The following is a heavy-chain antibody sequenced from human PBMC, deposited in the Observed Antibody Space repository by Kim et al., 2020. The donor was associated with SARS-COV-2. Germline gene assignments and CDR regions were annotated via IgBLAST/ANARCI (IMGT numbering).Heavy chain of an antibody. J-gene: IGHJ3*02. Sequence: GGSLRLSCAASGFTFSSYGMHWVRQAPGKGLEWVAVISYDGSNKYYADSVKGRFTISRDNSKNTLYLQMNSLRAEDTAVYYCANRKYNWNYQGAFDIWGQGTMVTVSS. CDR3: ANRKYNWNYQGAFDI. D-gene: IGHD1-7*01. CDR2: ISYDGSNK. CDR1: GFTFSSYG. V-gene: IGHV3-30*18.